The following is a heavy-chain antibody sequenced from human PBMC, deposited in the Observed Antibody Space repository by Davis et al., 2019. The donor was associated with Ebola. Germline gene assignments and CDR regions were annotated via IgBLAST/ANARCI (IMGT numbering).Heavy chain of an antibody. V-gene: IGHV1-69*13. J-gene: IGHJ6*02. CDR1: RGTLSSYA. D-gene: IGHD2-2*01. CDR2: IIPIFGTA. CDR3: AREGRSTPYYYYGMDV. Sequence: SVKVSCKASRGTLSSYAISWVRQAPGQGLEWMGGIIPIFGTANYAQKFQGRVTITADESTSTAYMELSSLRSEDTAVYYCAREGRSTPYYYYGMDVWGQGTTVTVSS.